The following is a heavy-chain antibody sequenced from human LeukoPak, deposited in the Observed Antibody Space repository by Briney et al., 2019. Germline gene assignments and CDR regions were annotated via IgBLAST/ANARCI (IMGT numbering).Heavy chain of an antibody. CDR1: GYTFTSYG. Sequence: ASVKVSCKASGYTFTSYGISWVRQAPGQGLEWKGWINTNTGNPTYAQGFTGRFVFSVDTSVSTAYLQISSLKTEDTAVYYCARDHVKLGSNFHPFDAFDIWGQGTMVTVSS. CDR3: ARDHVKLGSNFHPFDAFDI. V-gene: IGHV7-4-1*02. D-gene: IGHD7-27*01. J-gene: IGHJ3*02. CDR2: INTNTGNP.